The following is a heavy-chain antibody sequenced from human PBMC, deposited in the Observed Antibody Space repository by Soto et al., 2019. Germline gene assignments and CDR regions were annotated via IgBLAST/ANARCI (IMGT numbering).Heavy chain of an antibody. J-gene: IGHJ5*02. CDR3: ATDRHCSGGSCYSSWFEP. Sequence: VKVSCKVSGYTLTELSMHWLRQAPGKGLEWMGGFDPEDGETIYAQKFQGRVTMTEDTSTDTAYMELSRLRSGDTAVYYCATDRHCSGGSCYSSWFEPWGQGTMVTVSS. D-gene: IGHD2-15*01. CDR1: GYTLTELS. V-gene: IGHV1-24*01. CDR2: FDPEDGET.